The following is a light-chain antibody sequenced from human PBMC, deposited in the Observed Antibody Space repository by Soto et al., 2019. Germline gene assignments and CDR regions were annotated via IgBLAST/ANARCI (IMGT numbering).Light chain of an antibody. CDR3: CSYAGSSTWV. J-gene: IGLJ3*02. CDR2: EVS. CDR1: SSDVGSYNL. Sequence: QSALTQPASVSGSPGQSITISCTGTSSDVGSYNLVSWYQQHPGKAPKLMIYEVSKRPSGVSNRFSGSKSGNTASLTISGLQAEDEAHYYRCSYAGSSTWVFGGGTKLTVL. V-gene: IGLV2-23*02.